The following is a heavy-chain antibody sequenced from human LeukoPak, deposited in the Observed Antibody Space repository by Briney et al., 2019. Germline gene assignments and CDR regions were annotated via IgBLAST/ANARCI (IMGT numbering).Heavy chain of an antibody. CDR2: INHSGST. J-gene: IGHJ4*02. Sequence: SETLSLTCAVSGGSFSGYYWSWIRQPPGKGLEWIGEINHSGSTNYNPSLKSRVTISVDTSKNQFSLKLSSVTAADTAVYYCASSPLEWLPIPDYWGQGTLVTVSS. V-gene: IGHV4-34*01. CDR3: ASSPLEWLPIPDY. CDR1: GGSFSGYY. D-gene: IGHD3-3*01.